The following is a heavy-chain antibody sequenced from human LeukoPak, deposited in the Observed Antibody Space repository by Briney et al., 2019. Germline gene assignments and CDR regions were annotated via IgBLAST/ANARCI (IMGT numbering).Heavy chain of an antibody. CDR2: IKYDGSNK. J-gene: IGHJ4*02. CDR3: AKDGEDIVLMVYAIED. D-gene: IGHD2-8*01. CDR1: GFNFRETW. Sequence: PGGSLRLSCAASGFNFRETWMTWVRQAPGKGLEWVANIKYDGSNKYYADSVKGRFTISRDNSKNTLYLQMNSLRAEDTAVYYCAKDGEDIVLMVYAIEDWGQGTLVTVSS. V-gene: IGHV3-30*18.